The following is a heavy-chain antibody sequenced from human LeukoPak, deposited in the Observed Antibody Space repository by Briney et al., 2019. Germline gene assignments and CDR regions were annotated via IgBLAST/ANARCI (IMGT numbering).Heavy chain of an antibody. D-gene: IGHD3-10*01. CDR2: IYHSGST. CDR3: ARSNYYALSWFDP. V-gene: IGHV4-38-2*01. CDR1: GYSISSGYY. J-gene: IGHJ5*02. Sequence: NASETLSLTCADSGYSISSGYYWGWIRQPPGKGMEWIGSIYHSGSTYYNPSLKSRVTISVDTSKNQFSLKLSSVTAADTAVYYCARSNYYALSWFDPWGRGTLVTVSS.